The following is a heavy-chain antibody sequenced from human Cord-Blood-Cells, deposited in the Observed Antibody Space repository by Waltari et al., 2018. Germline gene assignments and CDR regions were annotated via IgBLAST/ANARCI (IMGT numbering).Heavy chain of an antibody. Sequence: VQLVVSGGGVVQFGRALRLACAASGCTFTSFAMPGVAQAPGKGVEWVAFRSYDGSNKYYADYVKGLFTISRDNSKNTLYLQMNSLRAEDTAVYYCARGREDDYWGQGTLVTVSS. J-gene: IGHJ4*02. CDR1: GCTFTSFA. CDR2: RSYDGSNK. V-gene: IGHV3-30-3*01. CDR3: ARGREDDY.